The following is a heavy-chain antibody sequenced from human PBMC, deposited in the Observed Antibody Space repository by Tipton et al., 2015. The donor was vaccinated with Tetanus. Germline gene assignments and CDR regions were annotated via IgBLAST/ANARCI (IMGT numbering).Heavy chain of an antibody. D-gene: IGHD2-8*01. J-gene: IGHJ4*02. CDR1: GYISNNYW. CDR2: IYPGDSDT. CDR3: ARAHCTDGVCNFDF. Sequence: EVQLVQSGGEVKKPGESLKISCKGSGYISNNYWIGWVRQKPGKGLEWMGIIYPGDSDTRYSPSFQGQVAISVDKSINTAYLQWSSLKASDTSMFYCARAHCTDGVCNFDFWGQGALVTVAS. V-gene: IGHV5-51*01.